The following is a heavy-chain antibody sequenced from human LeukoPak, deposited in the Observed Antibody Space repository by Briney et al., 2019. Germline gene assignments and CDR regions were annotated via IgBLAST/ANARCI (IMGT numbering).Heavy chain of an antibody. V-gene: IGHV4-34*01. Sequence: SETLSLTCAVYGGSYSGYYWSWIRQPPGKGLEWIGEINHSGSTNYNPSLKSRVTISVDTSKNQFSLQLSSVTPEDTAVYYCARDPVGGSTIFDYWGQGTLVTVSS. CDR2: INHSGST. CDR1: GGSYSGYY. J-gene: IGHJ4*02. D-gene: IGHD1-26*01. CDR3: ARDPVGGSTIFDY.